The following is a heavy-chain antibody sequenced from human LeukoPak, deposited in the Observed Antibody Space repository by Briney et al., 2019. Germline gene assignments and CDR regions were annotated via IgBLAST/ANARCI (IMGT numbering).Heavy chain of an antibody. V-gene: IGHV5-51*01. D-gene: IGHD2-2*01. Sequence: GESLKISCKGSGYSFTSYWIGWVRQMPGKGLEWMGIIYPGDSDTRYSPSFQGQVTISADESISTAYLQWSSLKASDTAMYYCARRAYCGGTSCYYFDYWGQGTLDTVSS. CDR1: GYSFTSYW. CDR3: ARRAYCGGTSCYYFDY. CDR2: IYPGDSDT. J-gene: IGHJ4*02.